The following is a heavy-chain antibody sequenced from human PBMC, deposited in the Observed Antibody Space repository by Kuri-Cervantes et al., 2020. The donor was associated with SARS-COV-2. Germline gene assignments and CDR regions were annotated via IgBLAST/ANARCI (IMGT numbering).Heavy chain of an antibody. V-gene: IGHV2-26*01. D-gene: IGHD2-15*01. CDR3: ARLRDLLFDS. J-gene: IGHJ4*02. CDR1: GFSLSASGVG. CDR2: IFSNDEK. Sequence: SGPTLVKPTQTLTLTCTLSGFSLSASGVGVGWIRQPPGKALEWLAHIFSNDEKFYSTSLQSRLTISKDTSKSQVVLTMTNMDPVDTGTYYCARLRDLLFDSWGQGTLVTVSS.